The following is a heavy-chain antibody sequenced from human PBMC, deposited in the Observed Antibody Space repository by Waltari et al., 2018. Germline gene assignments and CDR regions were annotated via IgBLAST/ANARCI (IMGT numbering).Heavy chain of an antibody. CDR3: AKGYFGVVYYYGMDV. CDR2: ISGSGGST. J-gene: IGHJ6*02. D-gene: IGHD3-3*01. V-gene: IGHV3-23*01. Sequence: EVQLLESGGGLVQPGGSLRLSCAASGFTFSSYAMSWVRQAPGKGLEWVSAISGSGGSTYYADSGKGRFTISRDNSKNTLYLQMNSLRAEDTAVYYCAKGYFGVVYYYGMDVWGQGTTVTVSS. CDR1: GFTFSSYA.